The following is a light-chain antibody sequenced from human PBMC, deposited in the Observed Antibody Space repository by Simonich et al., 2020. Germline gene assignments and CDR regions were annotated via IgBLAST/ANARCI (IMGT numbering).Light chain of an antibody. CDR2: GAS. CDR1: KSVSSN. V-gene: IGKV3-15*01. Sequence: EIVMTQSPATLSASPGERATLPCRSSKSVSSNLAWYQQKPGQSPRLLIYGASTRATGIPDRFSGSGSGTEFTLTISSMQSEDFAVYYCQQYNNWPWTFGQGTKVEIK. J-gene: IGKJ1*01. CDR3: QQYNNWPWT.